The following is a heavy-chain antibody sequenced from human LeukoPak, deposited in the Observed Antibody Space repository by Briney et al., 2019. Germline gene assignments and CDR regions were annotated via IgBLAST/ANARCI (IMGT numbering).Heavy chain of an antibody. Sequence: SETLSLTCAVYGGSFSSYYWSWIRQPPGKGLEWIGEINHSGSTNYDPSLKSRVTISVDTSKNQFSLKLSSVTAADTAVYYCARGGDFWSGYSLSDYWGQGTLVTASS. CDR3: ARGGDFWSGYSLSDY. V-gene: IGHV4-34*01. CDR1: GGSFSSYY. J-gene: IGHJ4*02. D-gene: IGHD3-3*01. CDR2: INHSGST.